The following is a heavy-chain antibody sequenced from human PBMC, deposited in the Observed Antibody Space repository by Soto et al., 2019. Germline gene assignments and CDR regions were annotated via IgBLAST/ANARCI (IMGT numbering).Heavy chain of an antibody. V-gene: IGHV3-30*18. D-gene: IGHD3-10*01. J-gene: IGHJ4*02. CDR1: GFTFSSYG. Sequence: QVQLVESGGGVVQPGRSLRLSCAASGFTFSSYGMHWVRQAPGKGLEWVAVISYDGSNKYYADSVKGRFTISRDNSKNTLYLKMNSLRAEDTALYYCAKVVRAYYQGFGYFDYGGQGTLVTVSS. CDR2: ISYDGSNK. CDR3: AKVVRAYYQGFGYFDY.